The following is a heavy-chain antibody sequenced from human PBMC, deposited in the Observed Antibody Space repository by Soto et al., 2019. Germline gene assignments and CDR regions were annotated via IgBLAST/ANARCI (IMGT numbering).Heavy chain of an antibody. CDR2: INHSGST. J-gene: IGHJ6*03. D-gene: IGHD4-4*01. Sequence: SETLSLTCAVYGGSFSGYYWSWIRQPPGKGLEWIGEINHSGSTNYNPSLKSRVTISVDTSKNQFSLKLSSVTAADTAVYYCARGGVYSKSLYYYYYMDVWGKGTTVTVSS. CDR1: GGSFSGYY. V-gene: IGHV4-34*01. CDR3: ARGGVYSKSLYYYYYMDV.